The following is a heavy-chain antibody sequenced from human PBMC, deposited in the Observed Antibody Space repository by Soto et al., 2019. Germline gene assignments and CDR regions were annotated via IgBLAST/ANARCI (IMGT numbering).Heavy chain of an antibody. V-gene: IGHV4-34*01. J-gene: IGHJ4*02. Sequence: QVQLQQWGAGLLKPSETLSLTCAVYGGSFSGYYWSWIRQPPGKGLEWIGEINHSGSTNYNPSLKSRVTISVDTSKNQFSLKLSSVTAADTAVYYCARGRTFGYYFDYWGQGTLVTVPS. CDR1: GGSFSGYY. CDR2: INHSGST. CDR3: ARGRTFGYYFDY. D-gene: IGHD3-10*01.